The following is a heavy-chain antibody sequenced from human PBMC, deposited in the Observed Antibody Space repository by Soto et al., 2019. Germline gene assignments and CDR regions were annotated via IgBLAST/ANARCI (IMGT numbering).Heavy chain of an antibody. CDR1: GFFISSGNY. CDR2: IFHGGNT. D-gene: IGHD2-15*01. J-gene: IGHJ3*01. Sequence: PSETLSLTRAVSGFFISSGNYWGWIRKPPGKGLEWIGSIFHGGNTYYNPSLKGRVTISVDMSKNQFSLKLNSVTAADTAVYYCARARWYDAFDVWGQGTVVTVSS. V-gene: IGHV4-38-2*01. CDR3: ARARWYDAFDV.